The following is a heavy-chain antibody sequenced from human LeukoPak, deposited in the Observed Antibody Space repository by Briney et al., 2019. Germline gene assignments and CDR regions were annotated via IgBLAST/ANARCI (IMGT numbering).Heavy chain of an antibody. V-gene: IGHV3-23*01. J-gene: IGHJ4*02. CDR1: GGSFRGYY. Sequence: PSETLSLPCAVYGGSFRGYYGSWARQAPGKGLEWVSGISGSGGSTYYADSVKGRFTISRDNSENTLSLQMNSLRAEDTAVYYCAKGSRAAGYYFDYWGQGTLVTVSS. CDR3: AKGSRAAGYYFDY. CDR2: ISGSGGST. D-gene: IGHD6-25*01.